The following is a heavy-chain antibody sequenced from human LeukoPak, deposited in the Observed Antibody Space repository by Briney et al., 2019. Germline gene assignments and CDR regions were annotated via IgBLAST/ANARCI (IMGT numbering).Heavy chain of an antibody. J-gene: IGHJ4*02. V-gene: IGHV4-59*08. CDR3: ARQKRSYYGSGSHTEEFDY. CDR1: GGSISSYY. D-gene: IGHD3-10*01. CDR2: IYYSGST. Sequence: SETLSLTCTVSGGSISSYYWSWIRQPPGKGLERIGYIYYSGSTNYNPSLKSRVTISVDTSKNQFSLKLSSVTAADTAVYYCARQKRSYYGSGSHTEEFDYWGQGTLVTVSS.